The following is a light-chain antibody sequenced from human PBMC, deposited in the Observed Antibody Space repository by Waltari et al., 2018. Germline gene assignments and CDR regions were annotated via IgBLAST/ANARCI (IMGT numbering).Light chain of an antibody. CDR1: QSISRN. CDR2: GAS. V-gene: IGKV3-15*01. J-gene: IGKJ2*01. CDR3: QQYNNWRT. Sequence: EILMTQSPPTLSVSPGERATLSCRASQSISRNVTWYQQKPGQAPRLLIYGASTRATGIPARFSGSGSGTEFTLTISSLQSEDFAVYYCQQYNNWRTFGQGTKLEIK.